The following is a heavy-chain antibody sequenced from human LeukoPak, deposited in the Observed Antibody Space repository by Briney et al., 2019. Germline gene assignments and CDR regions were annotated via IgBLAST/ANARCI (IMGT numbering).Heavy chain of an antibody. CDR1: GFTFSSYG. CDR2: IWYGGSNK. D-gene: IGHD5-24*01. V-gene: IGHV3-30*02. Sequence: QPGGSLRLSCAASGFTFSSYGMHWVRQAPGKGLEWVAVIWYGGSNKYYADSVKGRFTISRDNSKNTLYLQMNSLRAEDTAVYYCAKDTVRGMPATHGIDYWGQGTLVTVSS. CDR3: AKDTVRGMPATHGIDY. J-gene: IGHJ4*02.